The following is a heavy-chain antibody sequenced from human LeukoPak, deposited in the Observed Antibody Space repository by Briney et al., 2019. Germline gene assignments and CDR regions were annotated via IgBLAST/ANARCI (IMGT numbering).Heavy chain of an antibody. CDR1: GYTFTSYG. D-gene: IGHD3-16*02. J-gene: IGHJ4*02. V-gene: IGHV1-18*01. CDR2: ISAYNGNT. CDR3: ARDIGGIMITFGGVIRGDY. Sequence: ASVKVSCKASGYTFTSYGISWVRQAPGQGLEWMGWISAYNGNTNYAQKLQGRVTMTTDTSTSTAYMELRSLRSDDTAVYYCARDIGGIMITFGGVIRGDYWGQGTLVTVSS.